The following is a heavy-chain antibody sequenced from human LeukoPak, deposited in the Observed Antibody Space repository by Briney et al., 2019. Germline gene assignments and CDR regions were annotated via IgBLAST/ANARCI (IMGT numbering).Heavy chain of an antibody. V-gene: IGHV1-2*02. Sequence: ASVKVSCKASGFTFTSSAMQWVRQARGQRLEWMGWINPNSGGTNYAQKFQGRVTMTRDTSISTAHMELSRLRSDDTAIYYCAPAGSIAVTDQFYFDYWGPGTLVTVSS. CDR3: APAGSIAVTDQFYFDY. D-gene: IGHD6-19*01. J-gene: IGHJ4*02. CDR1: GFTFTSSA. CDR2: INPNSGGT.